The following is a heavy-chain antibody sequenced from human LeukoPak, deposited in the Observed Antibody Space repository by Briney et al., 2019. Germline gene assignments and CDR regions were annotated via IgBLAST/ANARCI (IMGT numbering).Heavy chain of an antibody. V-gene: IGHV4-34*01. CDR3: AGSHRLRGRLGGYGSGSYLRYYFDY. D-gene: IGHD3-10*01. CDR2: INNNGST. J-gene: IGHJ4*02. Sequence: SGTLSLTCAVYRGSFSGDYWSWIRQPRGQGLEGIGGINNNGSTKYNLSLMSRVTISLDPSQNQFSRKLRSVPAADPAVYYCAGSHRLRGRLGGYGSGSYLRYYFDYWGQGTLVTVSS. CDR1: RGSFSGDY.